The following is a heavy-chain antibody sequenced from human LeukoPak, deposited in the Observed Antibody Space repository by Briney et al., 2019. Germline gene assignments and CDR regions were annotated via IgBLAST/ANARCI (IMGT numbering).Heavy chain of an antibody. D-gene: IGHD6-19*01. J-gene: IGHJ3*01. Sequence: PGGSLRLSCAASGFTFDDYAMHWVRQAPGKGLEWISYISGSSYTIYYTDSVKGRFTISRDNAKNSLFLQMNSLRAEDTAVYYCARLKLAVAGTKAFDLWGQGTMVFVSS. CDR1: GFTFDDYA. CDR2: ISGSSYTI. V-gene: IGHV3-48*01. CDR3: ARLKLAVAGTKAFDL.